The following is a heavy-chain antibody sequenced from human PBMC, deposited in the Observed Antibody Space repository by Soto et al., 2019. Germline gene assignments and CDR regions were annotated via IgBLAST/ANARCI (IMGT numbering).Heavy chain of an antibody. Sequence: SETLSLTCAVYGGSFSVYYWSWIRQPPGKGLEWIGEINHSGHTNYNPSLKSRGNISVDASKNHFSLKLTSVTAADTAVYYCARSGHLFDYWGQGTLVTVSS. V-gene: IGHV4-34*01. CDR3: ARSGHLFDY. CDR2: INHSGHT. CDR1: GGSFSVYY. J-gene: IGHJ4*02. D-gene: IGHD3-10*01.